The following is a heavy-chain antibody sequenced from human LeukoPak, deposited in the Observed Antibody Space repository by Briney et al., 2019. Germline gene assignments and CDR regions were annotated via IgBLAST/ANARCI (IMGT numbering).Heavy chain of an antibody. Sequence: ASVKVSCKASVSTFTSYDINWVRQATGQGLEWMGWMNPNSGNTGYAHKFQGRVTMTRNTSISTAYMELSSLRSEDTAVYYCARDGIAVAVHQNWGQGTLVTVSA. V-gene: IGHV1-8*01. J-gene: IGHJ4*02. CDR1: VSTFTSYD. CDR2: MNPNSGNT. D-gene: IGHD6-19*01. CDR3: ARDGIAVAVHQN.